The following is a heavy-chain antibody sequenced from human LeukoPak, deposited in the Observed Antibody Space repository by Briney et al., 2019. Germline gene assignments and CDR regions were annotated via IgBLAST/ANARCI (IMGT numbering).Heavy chain of an antibody. Sequence: GGSLRLSCAASGFTFSSYAMSWVRQAPGKGLEWVSGITSSGGTTYYADSVTGRLTISRDNSKSTLYLQMNSLRAEDTAVYYCATYGSGSYYRNAFDYWGQGTLVTVSS. CDR3: ATYGSGSYYRNAFDY. CDR2: ITSSGGTT. V-gene: IGHV3-23*01. J-gene: IGHJ4*02. D-gene: IGHD3-10*01. CDR1: GFTFSSYA.